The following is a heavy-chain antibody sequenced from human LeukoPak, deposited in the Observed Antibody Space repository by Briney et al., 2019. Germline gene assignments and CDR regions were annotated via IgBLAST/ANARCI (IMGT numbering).Heavy chain of an antibody. CDR1: GFTFSSYE. D-gene: IGHD1-26*01. J-gene: IGHJ4*02. V-gene: IGHV3-48*03. CDR3: AREVEWELPDY. CDR2: ITADGTNK. Sequence: GGSLRLSCAASGFTFSSYEMNWVRQAPGKGLEWVSYITADGTNKYDADSVKGRFTISRDNAKNSLYLQMNSLRVDDTAIYYCAREVEWELPDYWGQGTLVAVSS.